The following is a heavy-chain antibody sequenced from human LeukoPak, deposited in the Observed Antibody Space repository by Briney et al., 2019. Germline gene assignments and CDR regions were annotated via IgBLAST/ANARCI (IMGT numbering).Heavy chain of an antibody. D-gene: IGHD4-23*01. CDR1: GYSISSGYY. V-gene: IGHV4-38-2*02. CDR3: ARGTVAFDY. Sequence: PSETLSLTCTVSGYSISSGYYWGWIRQPPGKGLEWIGSIYHSGVTYYNPSLKSRVTISVDTSKNQFSLKLNSVTAADTAVYYCARGTVAFDYWGQGTLVTVSP. J-gene: IGHJ4*02. CDR2: IYHSGVT.